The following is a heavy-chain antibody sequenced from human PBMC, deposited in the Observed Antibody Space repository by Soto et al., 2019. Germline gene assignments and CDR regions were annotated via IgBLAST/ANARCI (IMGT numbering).Heavy chain of an antibody. CDR2: IYYTGTS. D-gene: IGHD1-26*01. J-gene: IGHJ4*02. V-gene: IGHV4-59*12. Sequence: SETLSLTCTVSGGSIRNNYWSWIRQPPGKGLEWVGYIYYTGTSKYNPSLKSRVTISVDSSKNQFSLKLDSVTAADTAVYYCARGLITGSQYSGGWYYFDSWGQGTQVTVSS. CDR3: ARGLITGSQYSGGWYYFDS. CDR1: GGSIRNNY.